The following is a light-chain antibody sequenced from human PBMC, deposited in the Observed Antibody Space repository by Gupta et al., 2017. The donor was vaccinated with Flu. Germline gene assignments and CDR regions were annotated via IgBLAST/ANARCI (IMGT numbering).Light chain of an antibody. CDR1: QAIASW. Sequence: DIQMTQSPSSVSASVGDRVTITCRATQAIASWLAWYQQKPGRAPKLLIYGASSLQSGVPSRFSGSASGTDFTLTISILHPDDFATYYCQQCISFPVTFGQGTKVEIK. CDR2: GAS. V-gene: IGKV1-12*01. CDR3: QQCISFPVT. J-gene: IGKJ1*01.